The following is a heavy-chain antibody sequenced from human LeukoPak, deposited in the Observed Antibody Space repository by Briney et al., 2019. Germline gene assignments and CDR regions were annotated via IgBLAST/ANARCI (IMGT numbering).Heavy chain of an antibody. CDR3: VGISPRFYFDISNS. CDR1: GYTFIDYY. V-gene: IGHV1-2*02. J-gene: IGHJ5*02. Sequence: ASVKVSCKTSGYTFIDYYVYWVRQAPGQGLEWMGWIDPNSGNTIYAQKFQGRVTITRDTSINTAYMELSRLTSKDTAVYYCVGISPRFYFDISNSWGQGTLVTVSS. D-gene: IGHD3-22*01. CDR2: IDPNSGNT.